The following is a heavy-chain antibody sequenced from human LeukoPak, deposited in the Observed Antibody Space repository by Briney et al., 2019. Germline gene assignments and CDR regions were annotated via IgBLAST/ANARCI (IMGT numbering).Heavy chain of an antibody. D-gene: IGHD2-21*01. Sequence: SETLSLTCTVSGGSISSSGYYWSWIRQPAGKGLEWIGRIYTSGSTNYNPSLKSRVTISVDTSKNQFSLKLSSVTAADTAVYYCARVIASYYYYMDVWGKGTTVTVSS. V-gene: IGHV4-61*02. CDR3: ARVIASYYYYMDV. J-gene: IGHJ6*03. CDR1: GGSISSSGYY. CDR2: IYTSGST.